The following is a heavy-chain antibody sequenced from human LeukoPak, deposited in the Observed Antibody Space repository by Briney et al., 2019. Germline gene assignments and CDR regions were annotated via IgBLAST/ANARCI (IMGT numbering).Heavy chain of an antibody. CDR2: ISSSSSYT. D-gene: IGHD3-10*01. V-gene: IGHV3-11*06. Sequence: HPGRSLRLSCTASGFTFSDYYMSWIRQAPGKGLEWVSYISSSSSYTNYADSVKGRFTISRDNAKNSLYLQMNSLRAEDTAVYYCARAPLLSDADYWGQGTLVTVSS. CDR3: ARAPLLSDADY. J-gene: IGHJ4*02. CDR1: GFTFSDYY.